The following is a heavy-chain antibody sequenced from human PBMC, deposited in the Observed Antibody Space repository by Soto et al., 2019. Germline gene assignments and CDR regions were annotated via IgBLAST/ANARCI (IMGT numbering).Heavy chain of an antibody. Sequence: QLHLQESGPGLVKPSETLSLTCTVSGDSFSTSNYYWGWIRQPPGKGLEWIGNIFYGGGTGVTYYTPSLKSRVSISVDTSKNQFSLKLRSITAADTAFYFCARRGGGDSLFDSWGQGKLVTVSS. CDR3: ARRGGGDSLFDS. CDR1: GDSFSTSNYY. V-gene: IGHV4-39*01. D-gene: IGHD4-17*01. CDR2: IFYGGGTGVT. J-gene: IGHJ4*02.